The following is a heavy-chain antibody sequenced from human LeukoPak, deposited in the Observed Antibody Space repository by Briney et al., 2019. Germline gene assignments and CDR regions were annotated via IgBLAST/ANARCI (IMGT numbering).Heavy chain of an antibody. CDR1: GGSISSSRYY. CDR3: ATLWIAVAGENWFDP. V-gene: IGHV4-39*01. J-gene: IGHJ5*02. CDR2: IYYSGST. Sequence: SETLSLTCTVSGGSISSSRYYWGWIRQPPGKGLEWIGSIYYSGSTYYNPSLKSRVTISVDTSKNQFSLKLSSVTAADTAVYYCATLWIAVAGENWFDPWGQGTLVTVSS. D-gene: IGHD6-19*01.